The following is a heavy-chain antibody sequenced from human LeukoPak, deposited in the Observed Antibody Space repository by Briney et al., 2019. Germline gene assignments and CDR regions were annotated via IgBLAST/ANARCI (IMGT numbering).Heavy chain of an antibody. CDR3: ARDRSYIWFDP. Sequence: SEALSLTCTVSGGSISSYYWSWIRQPPGKGLEWIGYFYYSGSTNYNPSLKSRVTISVDTSKNQFSLKLSSVTAADTAVYYCARDRSYIWFDPWGQGTLVTVSS. D-gene: IGHD1-26*01. CDR2: FYYSGST. CDR1: GGSISSYY. V-gene: IGHV4-59*01. J-gene: IGHJ5*02.